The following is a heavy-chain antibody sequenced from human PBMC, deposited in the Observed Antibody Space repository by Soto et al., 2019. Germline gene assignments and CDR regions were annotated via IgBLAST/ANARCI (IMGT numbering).Heavy chain of an antibody. Sequence: GGSLRLSCAASGFTFSSYSMNWVRQAPGKGLEWVSSISSSSSYIYYADSVKGRFTISRDNAKNSLYLQMNSLRAEDTAVYYCARIREDIVVVPAAYAFDYWGQGTLVTVSS. CDR2: ISSSSSYI. D-gene: IGHD2-2*01. CDR1: GFTFSSYS. CDR3: ARIREDIVVVPAAYAFDY. J-gene: IGHJ4*02. V-gene: IGHV3-21*01.